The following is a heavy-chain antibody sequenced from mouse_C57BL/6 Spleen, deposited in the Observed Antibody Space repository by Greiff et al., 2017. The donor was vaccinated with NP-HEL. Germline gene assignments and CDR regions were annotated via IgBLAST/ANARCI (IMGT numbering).Heavy chain of an antibody. CDR1: GYTFTDYY. CDR3: ARSELRRNYFDY. V-gene: IGHV1-19*01. CDR2: INPYNGGT. J-gene: IGHJ2*01. Sequence: VQLQQSGPVLVKPGASVKMSCKASGYTFTDYYMNWVKQSHGKSLEWIGVINPYNGGTSYNQKFKGKATLTVDKSSSTAYMELNSLTSEDSAVYYCARSELRRNYFDYWGQGTTLTVSS.